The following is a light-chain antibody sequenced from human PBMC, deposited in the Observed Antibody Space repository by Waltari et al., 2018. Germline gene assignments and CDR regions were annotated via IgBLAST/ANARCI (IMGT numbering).Light chain of an antibody. CDR2: GAS. V-gene: IGKV3-20*01. Sequence: EIVLTQSPGTLSLSPGERATFSCRASQSVSSTYLAWYQQKAGQAPRLLIYGASSRATGIPDRFSGSGSGTDFTLTINRLEPDDFAVYYCQLYGSSPLFTFGQGTKLEI. CDR3: QLYGSSPLFT. CDR1: QSVSSTY. J-gene: IGKJ2*01.